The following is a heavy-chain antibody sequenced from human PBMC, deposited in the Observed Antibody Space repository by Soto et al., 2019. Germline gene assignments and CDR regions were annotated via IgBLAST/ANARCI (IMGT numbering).Heavy chain of an antibody. J-gene: IGHJ4*02. CDR2: ISWNGDTI. CDR1: GFTFDDYA. D-gene: IGHD2-15*01. Sequence: EVQLVESGGGLVQPGRSLRLSCAASGFTFDDYAMHWVRPAPGKGLEWVSGISWNGDTIVYADSVKGRFTLSRDNAKNSLYLQMNSLRPEDTALYYCAKDHHCSGGTCYSGFDHCGQGTLVTVSS. V-gene: IGHV3-9*01. CDR3: AKDHHCSGGTCYSGFDH.